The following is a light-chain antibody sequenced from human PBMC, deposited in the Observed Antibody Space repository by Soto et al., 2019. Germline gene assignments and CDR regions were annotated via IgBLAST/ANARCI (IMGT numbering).Light chain of an antibody. CDR3: QQYATSPPIT. CDR2: GAS. J-gene: IGKJ5*01. V-gene: IGKV3-20*01. Sequence: EIVLTQAPGTLSLSPGEIVTLSCRAIQSVTNNYVAWYQQKPGQAPRLLIYGASSRATGIPEKFSGSGSGTDFTLTIGRLEPEDLAVYYCQQYATSPPITLGQGTRLEIK. CDR1: QSVTNNY.